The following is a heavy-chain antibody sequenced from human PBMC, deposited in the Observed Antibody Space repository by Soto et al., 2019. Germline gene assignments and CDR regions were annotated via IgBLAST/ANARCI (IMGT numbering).Heavy chain of an antibody. V-gene: IGHV4-61*08. CDR3: ARDRMTFDYGGNSNYYGMDV. CDR2: IYYSGCT. CDR1: GGSISSGDYY. J-gene: IGHJ6*02. Sequence: PSETLSLTCTVSGGSISSGDYYWSWIRQPPGKGLEWIGYIYYSGCTNYNPSLKSRVTISVDTSKNQFSLKLSSVTAADTAVYYCARDRMTFDYGGNSNYYGMDVWGQGTTVTVSS. D-gene: IGHD4-17*01.